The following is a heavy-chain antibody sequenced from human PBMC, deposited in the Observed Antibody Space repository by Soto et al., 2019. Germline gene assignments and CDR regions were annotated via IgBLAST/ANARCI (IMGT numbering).Heavy chain of an antibody. V-gene: IGHV4-39*01. CDR3: ARLSSGWAAGDY. D-gene: IGHD6-19*01. J-gene: IGHJ4*02. CDR1: GFSFSNYG. Sequence: PGGFLRLSCAASGFSFSNYGMNWVRQAPGKGLEWIGSIYYSGSTYYNPSLKSRVTISVDTSKNQFSLKLSSVTAADTAVYYCARLSSGWAAGDYWGQGTLVTVSS. CDR2: IYYSGST.